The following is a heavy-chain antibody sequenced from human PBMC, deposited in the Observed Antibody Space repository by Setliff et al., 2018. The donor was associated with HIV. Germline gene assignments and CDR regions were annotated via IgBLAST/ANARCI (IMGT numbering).Heavy chain of an antibody. CDR3: ARQFPPYHSGAHYSDL. CDR1: GGSITPHY. J-gene: IGHJ5*02. V-gene: IGHV4-59*11. CDR2: IYYSGST. D-gene: IGHD6-19*01. Sequence: SETLSLTCTVSGGSITPHYWSWIRQPPGKGLEWIGLIYYSGSTNYSPSLKSRVTISVDSSKNQFSLKLASVPAADAAIYYCARQFPPYHSGAHYSDLWSQGTLVTVSS.